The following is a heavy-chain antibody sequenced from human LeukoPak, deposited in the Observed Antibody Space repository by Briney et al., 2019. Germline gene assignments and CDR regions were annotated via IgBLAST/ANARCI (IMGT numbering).Heavy chain of an antibody. D-gene: IGHD3-16*01. V-gene: IGHV3-23*01. J-gene: IGHJ3*02. CDR2: NGGSGRRT. CDR3: ARDHNWAFDI. Sequence: GGSLRLSCAASGFTFSSYAMSWVRQAPGKGLEWVSSNGGSGRRTDYADSVKGRFTISRDNSKSTLYLQMNSLRAEDTAVYYCARDHNWAFDIWGQGTMVTVSS. CDR1: GFTFSSYA.